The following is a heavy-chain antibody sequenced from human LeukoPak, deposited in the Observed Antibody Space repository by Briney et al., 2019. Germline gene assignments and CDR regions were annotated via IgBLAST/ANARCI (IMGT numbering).Heavy chain of an antibody. CDR1: GYTFTGYY. Sequence: GASVKVSCKASGYTFTGYYMHWVRQAPGQGLEWMGRINPNSGGTNYAQKFQGRVTMTRDTSISTAYMELSRLRSDDTAVYYCAGGPRYCSSTSYYAGWFDPWGQGTLVTVSS. CDR3: AGGPRYCSSTSYYAGWFDP. D-gene: IGHD2-2*01. J-gene: IGHJ5*02. V-gene: IGHV1-2*06. CDR2: INPNSGGT.